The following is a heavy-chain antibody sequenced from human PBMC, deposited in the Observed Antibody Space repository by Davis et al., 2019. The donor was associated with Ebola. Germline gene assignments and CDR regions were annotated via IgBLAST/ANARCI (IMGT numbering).Heavy chain of an antibody. J-gene: IGHJ6*04. CDR1: GFTFSSYG. Sequence: GTLKISCAASGFTFSSYGMHWVRQAPGKGLEWVGRIKSKTDGGTTDYAAPVKGRFTISRDDSKNTLYLQMNSLKTEDTAVYYCTTDLVVVTAIYYYYYGMDVWGKGTTVTVSS. V-gene: IGHV3-15*01. D-gene: IGHD2-21*02. CDR2: IKSKTDGGTT. CDR3: TTDLVVVTAIYYYYYGMDV.